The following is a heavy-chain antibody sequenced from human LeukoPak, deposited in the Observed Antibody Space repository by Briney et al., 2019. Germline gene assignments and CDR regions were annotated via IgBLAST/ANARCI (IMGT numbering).Heavy chain of an antibody. CDR3: ARDPGYDILTGYLHTFDY. CDR2: INPNSGGT. CDR1: GYTFTGYY. D-gene: IGHD3-9*01. Sequence: GASVKVSCKASGYTFTGYYMHWVRQAPGQGLEWMGWINPNSGGTNYAQKFQGRVTMTRDTSISTAYMELSRLRSDDTAVYYCARDPGYDILTGYLHTFDYWGQGTLVTVSS. J-gene: IGHJ4*02. V-gene: IGHV1-2*02.